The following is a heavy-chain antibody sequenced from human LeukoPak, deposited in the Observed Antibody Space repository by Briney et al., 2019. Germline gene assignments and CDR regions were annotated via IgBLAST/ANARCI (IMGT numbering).Heavy chain of an antibody. J-gene: IGHJ4*02. D-gene: IGHD3-22*01. CDR1: GFTFSRYG. CDR3: AKDRGGYYYDRSGYYDYFDY. Sequence: GGSLRLSCAASGFTFSRYGMRWVRQAPGKGLEWVSGISGSGSNKYYTDSVKGRFTISRDNSKNTLYVEMNSLRGEDTAVYYCAKDRGGYYYDRSGYYDYFDYWGQGTLVTVSS. CDR2: ISGSGSNK. V-gene: IGHV3-23*01.